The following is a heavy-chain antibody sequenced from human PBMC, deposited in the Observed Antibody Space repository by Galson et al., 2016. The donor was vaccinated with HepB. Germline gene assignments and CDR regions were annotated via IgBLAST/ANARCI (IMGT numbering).Heavy chain of an antibody. Sequence: QSGAEVKKPGESLKISCQCSGYNFSTFWIGWVRQMPGQGLEWMGLIYPGDSDTTYIGSFQGQVTMSVDRTISTAYLQWNSLKASDSATYYCARRGAYFYGMDVWGQGTTVTVAS. J-gene: IGHJ6*01. CDR1: GYNFSTFW. D-gene: IGHD1-26*01. CDR2: IYPGDSDT. V-gene: IGHV5-51*01. CDR3: ARRGAYFYGMDV.